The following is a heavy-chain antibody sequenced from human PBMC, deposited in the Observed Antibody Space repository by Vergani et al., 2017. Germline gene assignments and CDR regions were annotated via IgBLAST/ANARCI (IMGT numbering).Heavy chain of an antibody. D-gene: IGHD3-9*01. CDR1: GGSISSGDYA. CDR2: IRSKAYGGTT. J-gene: IGHJ4*02. V-gene: IGHV3-49*05. Sequence: VQLQESGPGLVKPSQTLSLTCTVSGGSISSGDYAMSWFRQAPGKGLEWVGFIRSKAYGGTTEYAASVKGRFTISRDDSKSIAYLQMNSLKTEDTAVYYCTRAYSDYDILTGYGGYWGQGTLVTVSS. CDR3: TRAYSDYDILTGYGGY.